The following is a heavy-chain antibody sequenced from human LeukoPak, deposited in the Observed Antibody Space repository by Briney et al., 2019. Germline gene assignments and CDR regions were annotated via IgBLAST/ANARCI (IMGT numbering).Heavy chain of an antibody. CDR1: GFPLSKAW. CDR3: TTDRATGAFDY. D-gene: IGHD7-27*01. Sequence: PGGSLRLSCAASGFPLSKAWMSWVRRAPGKALEWVGRIKSKNDGGTTDYAAPVKGRFTISRDDSKNTLHLQMNSLKTEDTAVYYCTTDRATGAFDYWGQGTLVTVSS. CDR2: IKSKNDGGTT. J-gene: IGHJ4*02. V-gene: IGHV3-15*01.